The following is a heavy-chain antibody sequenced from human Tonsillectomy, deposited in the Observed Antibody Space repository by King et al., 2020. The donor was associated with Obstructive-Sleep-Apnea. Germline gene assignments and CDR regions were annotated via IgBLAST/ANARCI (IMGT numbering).Heavy chain of an antibody. Sequence: VQLQESGPGLLKPSETLSLTCTVSGGSITNYYWSWIRQPPGKGLEWIGHIYYSGSTNYSPSLKSRVTISVDTSKNHFSLKLRSVTAADTAVYSCARSSPYESSWNVDYWGQGTLVTASS. D-gene: IGHD6-13*01. J-gene: IGHJ4*02. CDR3: ARSSPYESSWNVDY. V-gene: IGHV4-59*08. CDR1: GGSITNYY. CDR2: IYYSGST.